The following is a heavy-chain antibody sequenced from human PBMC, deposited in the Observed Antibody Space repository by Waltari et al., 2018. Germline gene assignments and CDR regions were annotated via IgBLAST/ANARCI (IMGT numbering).Heavy chain of an antibody. CDR2: ILPNTGGT. Sequence: QVQLVQSGAEVKKPGASVKVSCKASGSTFSEYYLHWVRQAPGQGLEWMGWILPNTGGTNYAQNFQGRVTMTTDTSINTAYLELSSLRYDDTAVFYCVRDFWSAGSRWGQGTLVTIS. V-gene: IGHV1-2*02. CDR1: GSTFSEYY. J-gene: IGHJ4*02. D-gene: IGHD3-3*01. CDR3: VRDFWSAGSR.